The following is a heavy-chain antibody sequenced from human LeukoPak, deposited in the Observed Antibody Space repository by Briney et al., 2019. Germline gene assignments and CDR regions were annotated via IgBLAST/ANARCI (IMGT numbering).Heavy chain of an antibody. CDR3: AREHYYDSSGYYYGAFDI. CDR2: IYSGGST. J-gene: IGHJ3*02. D-gene: IGHD3-22*01. Sequence: GGSLRLSCAASGFTVSSNYMSWVRQAPAKGLEWVSVIYSGGSTYYADSVKGRFTISRDNSKNTLYLQMNSLRAEDTAVYYCAREHYYDSSGYYYGAFDIWGQGTMVTVSS. CDR1: GFTVSSNY. V-gene: IGHV3-66*02.